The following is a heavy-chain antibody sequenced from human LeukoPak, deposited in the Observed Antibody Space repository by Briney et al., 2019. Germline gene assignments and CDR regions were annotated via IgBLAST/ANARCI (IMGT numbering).Heavy chain of an antibody. Sequence: SETLSLTCTVSDYFISSGYYWGWLRQPPVKRLEWIGSIYHSGSTYYNPSLKSRVTIFVDTSKNQFSLKPNSVTAADTAVYYCAGGRMVATNDYWGQGTLVTVSS. CDR2: IYHSGST. D-gene: IGHD5-12*01. V-gene: IGHV4-38-2*02. CDR3: AGGRMVATNDY. CDR1: DYFISSGYY. J-gene: IGHJ4*02.